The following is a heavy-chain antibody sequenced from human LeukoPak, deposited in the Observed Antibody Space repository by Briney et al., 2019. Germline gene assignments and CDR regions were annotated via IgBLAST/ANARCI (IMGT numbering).Heavy chain of an antibody. CDR3: ARYETSTGFDY. CDR1: GFTFSSYS. D-gene: IGHD5/OR15-5a*01. Sequence: GGSLRLSCAASGFTFSSYSMNWVRQAPGKGLEWVSSISSSSSYIYYADSVKGRFTISRDNAKNSLCLQMNSLRAEDTAVYYCARYETSTGFDYWAQGTLVTVSS. V-gene: IGHV3-21*01. J-gene: IGHJ4*02. CDR2: ISSSSSYI.